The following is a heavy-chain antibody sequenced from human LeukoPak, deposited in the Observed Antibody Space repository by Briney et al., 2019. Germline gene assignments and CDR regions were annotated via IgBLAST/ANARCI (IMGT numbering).Heavy chain of an antibody. D-gene: IGHD4-17*01. J-gene: IGHJ4*02. CDR3: ARERGYGDYEFDY. Sequence: SVKVSCKASGYTFTSYYMHWVRQAPGQGLEWMGGIIPIFGTANYAQKFQGRVTITADKSTSTAYMELSSLRSEDTAVYYCARERGYGDYEFDYWGQGTLVTVSS. CDR2: IIPIFGTA. V-gene: IGHV1-69*06. CDR1: GYTFTSYY.